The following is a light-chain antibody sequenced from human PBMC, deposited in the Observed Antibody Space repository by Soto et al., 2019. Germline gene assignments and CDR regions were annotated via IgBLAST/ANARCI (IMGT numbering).Light chain of an antibody. V-gene: IGLV2-8*01. CDR1: SSDVGGYNY. CDR2: EVS. CDR3: TSYGGRDNLI. Sequence: QSVLTQPASVSGSPGQSITISCTGTSSDVGGYNYVSWYQQHPGKAPKLMIYEVSKRPSGVPDRFSGSKSGNTASLTVSGLQAEDEADYYCTSYGGRDNLIFGGGTKVTVL. J-gene: IGLJ2*01.